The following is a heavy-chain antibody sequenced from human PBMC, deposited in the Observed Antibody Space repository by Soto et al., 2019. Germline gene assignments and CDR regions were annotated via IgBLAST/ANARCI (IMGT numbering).Heavy chain of an antibody. D-gene: IGHD5-12*01. V-gene: IGHV1-69*13. CDR2: IIPIFGTA. Sequence: SVKVSCKASGGTFSSYAISWVRQAPGQGLEWMGGIIPIFGTANYAQKFQGRVTITADESTSTAYMELSSLRSEDTAVYYCARGGGDGYNRGTFDYWGQGTLVTVSS. J-gene: IGHJ4*02. CDR3: ARGGGDGYNRGTFDY. CDR1: GGTFSSYA.